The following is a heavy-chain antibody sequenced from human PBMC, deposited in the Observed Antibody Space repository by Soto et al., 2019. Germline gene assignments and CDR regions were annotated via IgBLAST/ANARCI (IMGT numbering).Heavy chain of an antibody. V-gene: IGHV3-53*01. CDR1: GFTVSSNY. CDR3: ARVIDDSSGYYYPFDY. Sequence: GGSLRLSXAASGFTVSSNYMSWVRQAPGKGLEWVSVIYSGGSTYYADSVKGRFTISRDNSKNTLYLQMNSLRAEDTAVYYCARVIDDSSGYYYPFDYWGQGTLVTVSS. J-gene: IGHJ4*02. CDR2: IYSGGST. D-gene: IGHD3-22*01.